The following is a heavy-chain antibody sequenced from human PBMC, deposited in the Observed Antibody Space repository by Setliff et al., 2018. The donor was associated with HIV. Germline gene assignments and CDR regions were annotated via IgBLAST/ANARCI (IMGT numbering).Heavy chain of an antibody. CDR1: GGSFTGDY. CDR3: ASRVYYYDSSGYLREEGFDP. D-gene: IGHD3-22*01. V-gene: IGHV4-34*01. Sequence: SETLSLTCAVYGGSFTGDYWSWVRQPPGKGLEWIGEINHSGSTNYNPSLKSRVTLSVDTSKNQFFLSLRYVAAADAAVYYCASRVYYYDSSGYLREEGFDPWGQGTLVTVSS. J-gene: IGHJ5*02. CDR2: INHSGST.